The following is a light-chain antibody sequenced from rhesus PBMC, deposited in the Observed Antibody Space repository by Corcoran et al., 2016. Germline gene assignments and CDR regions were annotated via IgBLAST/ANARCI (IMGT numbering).Light chain of an antibody. CDR1: QSISNW. V-gene: IGKV1-22*01. Sequence: DIQMTQSPSSLSASVGDTVTITCRASQSISNWLDWYQQKPGKAPTLLIYKASSLQSGVPSRFSGRGSGTDFTLAISSLQPEDFATYYCLQYSSSPLTFGGGANVEIK. CDR2: KAS. CDR3: LQYSSSPLT. J-gene: IGKJ4*01.